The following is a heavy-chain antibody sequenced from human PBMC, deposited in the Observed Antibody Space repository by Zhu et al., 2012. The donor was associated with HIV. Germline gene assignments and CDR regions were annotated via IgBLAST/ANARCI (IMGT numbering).Heavy chain of an antibody. CDR1: GHFIKSSDRGYY. CDR2: VYQSGTT. V-gene: IGHV4-38-2*01. J-gene: IGHJ4*02. D-gene: IGHD3-10*01. CDR3: CRFFLIMVRGSLLLVGCRLTS. Sequence: VHLQEAGPGLVKPSETLSLTCGVSGHFIKSSDRGYYWAWIRQPPGKGLEWIGNVYQSGTTHYNPSLRSRVTISMDTPKNQFSLSLESVTAADTAVYFLCRFFLIMVRGSLLLVGCRLTSWGQGTLVTVSS.